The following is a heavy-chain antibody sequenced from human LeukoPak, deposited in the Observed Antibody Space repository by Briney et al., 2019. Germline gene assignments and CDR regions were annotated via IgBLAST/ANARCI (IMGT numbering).Heavy chain of an antibody. V-gene: IGHV1-2*02. Sequence: ASVKVSCKASGYTFTGYYMHWVRQAPGQGLEWMGWINPNSGGTNYAQKFQGRVTMTRDTSISTAYMELSRLRSDDTAVYYCAREGRPDCGGDCYSSNWGQGTLVTVSS. J-gene: IGHJ4*02. D-gene: IGHD2-21*02. CDR1: GYTFTGYY. CDR2: INPNSGGT. CDR3: AREGRPDCGGDCYSSN.